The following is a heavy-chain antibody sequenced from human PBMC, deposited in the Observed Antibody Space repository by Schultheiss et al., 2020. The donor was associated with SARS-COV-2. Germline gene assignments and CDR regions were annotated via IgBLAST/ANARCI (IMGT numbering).Heavy chain of an antibody. CDR2: INHSGST. CDR1: GGSFSGYY. CDR3: ARESGP. D-gene: IGHD1-14*01. J-gene: IGHJ5*02. V-gene: IGHV4-34*01. Sequence: SQTLSLTCAVYGGSFSGYYWTWIRQPPGKGLEWIGEINHSGSTSYNPSLKSRVTISVDTSKNQFSLKLSSVTAADTAVYYCARESGPWGQGTLVTVSS.